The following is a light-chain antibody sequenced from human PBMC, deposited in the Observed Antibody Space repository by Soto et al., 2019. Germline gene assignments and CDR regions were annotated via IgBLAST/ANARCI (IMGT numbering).Light chain of an antibody. Sequence: EIVLPESPGTLSFSPGERATLSCGASQSVSSRYVAWYRHRPGLAPRLLIHDASSRATGIPDRFSGTKSGTYFTLTIRRLEPEDAEVYYCQQYGSSPITFGQGTRLEIK. CDR2: DAS. J-gene: IGKJ5*01. CDR1: QSVSSRY. CDR3: QQYGSSPIT. V-gene: IGKV3D-20*01.